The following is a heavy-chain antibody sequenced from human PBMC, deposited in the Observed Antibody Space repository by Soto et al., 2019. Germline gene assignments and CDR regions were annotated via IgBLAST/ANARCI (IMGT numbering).Heavy chain of an antibody. CDR3: ARRYGGHFDY. Sequence: LTCTVSGGSISSTSYYWSWIRQPPGKGLEWIGYIYYSGSTNYNPSLKSRVTISVDTSKNQFSLKLSSVTAADTAVYYCARRYGGHFDYWGQGTLVIVSS. CDR2: IYYSGST. CDR1: GGSISSTSYY. V-gene: IGHV4-61*01. J-gene: IGHJ4*02. D-gene: IGHD1-26*01.